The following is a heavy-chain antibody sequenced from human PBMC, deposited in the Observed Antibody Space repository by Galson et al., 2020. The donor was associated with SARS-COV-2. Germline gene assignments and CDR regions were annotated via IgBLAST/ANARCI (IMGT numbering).Heavy chain of an antibody. V-gene: IGHV3-21*01. CDR1: GFSFMSYS. Sequence: GESLKISCAASGFSFMSYSMKWVRQAPGKGLEWVSSISSNIKDIYYADSVKGRFTISRDNAKNSLYLQMNSLRADDTAVYYCARDHRVWFGDSDAFDIWGQGTRVIVSS. CDR2: ISSNIKDI. D-gene: IGHD3-10*01. CDR3: ARDHRVWFGDSDAFDI. J-gene: IGHJ3*02.